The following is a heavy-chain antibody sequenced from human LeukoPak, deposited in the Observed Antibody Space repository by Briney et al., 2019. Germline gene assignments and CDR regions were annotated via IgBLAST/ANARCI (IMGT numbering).Heavy chain of an antibody. CDR2: MYHSGST. J-gene: IGHJ6*03. Sequence: PSETLSLTCTVSGYSISSGHYWGWIRQPPGKGLEWIGSMYHSGSTYYNPSLKSRVTISVDTSKNQFSLKLSSVTAADTAVYYCASPAMAFIDQGRYNYYYYMDVWGKGTTVTVSS. V-gene: IGHV4-38-2*02. CDR1: GYSISSGHY. D-gene: IGHD5-18*01. CDR3: ASPAMAFIDQGRYNYYYYMDV.